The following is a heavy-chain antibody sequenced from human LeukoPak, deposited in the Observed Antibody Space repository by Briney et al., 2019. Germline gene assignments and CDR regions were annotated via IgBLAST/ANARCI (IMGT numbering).Heavy chain of an antibody. V-gene: IGHV3-33*01. CDR1: GFTFTSYG. J-gene: IGHJ1*01. D-gene: IGHD3-3*01. CDR2: IWYDESNK. Sequence: GGSLRLSCAASGFTFTSYGMHWVRQAPGKGLEWVAVIWYDESNKYYADSVKGRFTISRDNSKNTLYLQMNSLRAEDTAVYYCARDLYDFWSGYCFQYWRQGTLVTVSS. CDR3: ARDLYDFWSGYCFQY.